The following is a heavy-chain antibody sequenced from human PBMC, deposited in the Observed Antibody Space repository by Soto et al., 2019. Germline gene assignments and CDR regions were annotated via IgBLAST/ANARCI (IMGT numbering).Heavy chain of an antibody. CDR1: GGTFSSYT. J-gene: IGHJ4*02. CDR3: ATGSPLDY. CDR2: IIPILGIA. Sequence: QVQLVQSGAEVKKPGSSVKVSCKASGGTFSSYTISWVRQAPGQGLEWMGRIIPILGIANYAQKFQGRVTITADKSTSTAYMELRSLRSEEPAVYYCATGSPLDYWGQGTLVTVSS. V-gene: IGHV1-69*02.